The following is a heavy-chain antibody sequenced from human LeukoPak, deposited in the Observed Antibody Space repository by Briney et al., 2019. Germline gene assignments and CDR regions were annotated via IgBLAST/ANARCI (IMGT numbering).Heavy chain of an antibody. J-gene: IGHJ4*01. D-gene: IGHD2-21*02. CDR2: VSHTGAT. CDR3: ARSMVTTDRNFDH. Sequence: SETLSLTCTVSGYSITSSPYHWAWIRQPPGRGPEWIGTVSHTGATQYSPSPTSRATISLDTSKNQFSLSLNSVTAADTAIFYCARSMVTTDRNFDHWGQGTLVTVSS. CDR1: GYSITSSPYH. V-gene: IGHV4-39*07.